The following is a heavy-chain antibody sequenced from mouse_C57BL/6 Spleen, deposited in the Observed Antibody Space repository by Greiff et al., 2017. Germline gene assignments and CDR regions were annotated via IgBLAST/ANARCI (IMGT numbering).Heavy chain of an antibody. Sequence: EVQLVESGGDLVKPGGSLKLSCAASGFTFSSYGMSWVRQTPDKRLEWVATISSGGSYTYYPDSVKGRFTISRDNAKNTLYLQMSSLKSEDTAMYYCARHEGNLYYFDYWGQGTTLTVSS. J-gene: IGHJ2*01. D-gene: IGHD2-1*01. CDR1: GFTFSSYG. CDR2: ISSGGSYT. V-gene: IGHV5-6*01. CDR3: ARHEGNLYYFDY.